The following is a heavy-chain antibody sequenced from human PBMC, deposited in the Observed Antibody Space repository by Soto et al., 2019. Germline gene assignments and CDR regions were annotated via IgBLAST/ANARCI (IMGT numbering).Heavy chain of an antibody. D-gene: IGHD6-19*01. Sequence: GGSLRLSCAASGFTFSDYGMTWVRQAPGKGLEWVSSISNDAGRTFYADSVRGRFTVSRDRSTDTLYLQMTSLRAEDTAVYFCARPPLYSSGGYFDTWGQGALVTVS. V-gene: IGHV3-23*01. CDR1: GFTFSDYG. CDR2: ISNDAGRT. J-gene: IGHJ4*02. CDR3: ARPPLYSSGGYFDT.